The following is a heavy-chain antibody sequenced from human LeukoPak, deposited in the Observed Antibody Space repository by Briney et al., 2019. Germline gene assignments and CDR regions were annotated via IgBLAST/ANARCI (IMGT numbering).Heavy chain of an antibody. J-gene: IGHJ3*02. D-gene: IGHD1-1*01. CDR3: ARLWYNWILPGPDAFDI. V-gene: IGHV4-39*01. Sequence: SETLSLTCTVSGGSISNSYYWGWIRQPPGKGLEWIGSIYYSGSTYYNPSLKSRVTISVDTSKNQFSLKLSSVTAADTAVYYCARLWYNWILPGPDAFDIWGQGTKVTVSS. CDR1: GGSISNSYY. CDR2: IYYSGST.